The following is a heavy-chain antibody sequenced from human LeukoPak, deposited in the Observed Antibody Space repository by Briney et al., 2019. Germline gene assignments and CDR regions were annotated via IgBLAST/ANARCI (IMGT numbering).Heavy chain of an antibody. D-gene: IGHD3-22*01. Sequence: SQTLSLTCTVSGGSISSDDYYWTWIRQPPGKGLEWIGYIHHSGSTYYNPSLKSRLTLSVDTSKNHFSLSLNSVTAADTAVYYCARDGIVSQGNWLDPWGPGTLVTVSS. CDR2: IHHSGST. J-gene: IGHJ5*02. V-gene: IGHV4-30-4*01. CDR1: GGSISSDDYY. CDR3: ARDGIVSQGNWLDP.